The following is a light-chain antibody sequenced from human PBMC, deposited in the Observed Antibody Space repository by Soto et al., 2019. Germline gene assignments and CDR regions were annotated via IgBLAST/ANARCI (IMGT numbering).Light chain of an antibody. Sequence: DIQMTQSPSSLSASVGGRVTITCQASQSISSYLNWYQQKPGKAPKLLIYAASSLQSGVPSRFSGSGSGTDFTLTISSLQPEDFATYYCQQSYSTPRTFGQGTKVEIK. CDR2: AAS. V-gene: IGKV1-39*01. CDR1: QSISSY. J-gene: IGKJ1*01. CDR3: QQSYSTPRT.